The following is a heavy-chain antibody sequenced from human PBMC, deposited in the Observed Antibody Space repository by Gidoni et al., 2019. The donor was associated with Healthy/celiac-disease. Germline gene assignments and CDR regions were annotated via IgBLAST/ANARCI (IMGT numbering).Heavy chain of an antibody. Sequence: EVKLVESGGGLVQLGGPLRLSCAAFGFTFGSYWRSWVRQAPGKGLEWMANIKQDGSEKYYVDSVKGRFTISRDNAKNSLYLQMNSLRAEDTAVYYCARDRYGFDYWGQGTLVTVSS. D-gene: IGHD4-17*01. CDR2: IKQDGSEK. CDR1: GFTFGSYW. V-gene: IGHV3-7*01. J-gene: IGHJ4*02. CDR3: ARDRYGFDY.